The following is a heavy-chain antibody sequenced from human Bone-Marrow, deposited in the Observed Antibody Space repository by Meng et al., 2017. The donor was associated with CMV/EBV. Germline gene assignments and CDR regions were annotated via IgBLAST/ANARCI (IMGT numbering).Heavy chain of an antibody. V-gene: IGHV3-74*01. CDR1: GFTFRSYW. D-gene: IGHD5-12*01. CDR2: ISSDGSIT. J-gene: IGHJ4*02. Sequence: GESLKISCAASGFTFRSYWIHWVRQVPGKGLVWVSHISSDGSITFYADSVRGRFTISRDNAKNTLYLQMNSLRVEDTAVYYCARDQGYGYGDYWGQGTLVTVSS. CDR3: ARDQGYGYGDY.